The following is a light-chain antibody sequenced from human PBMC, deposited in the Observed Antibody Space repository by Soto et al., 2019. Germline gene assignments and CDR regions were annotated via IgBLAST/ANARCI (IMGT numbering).Light chain of an antibody. J-gene: IGKJ3*01. CDR3: QQSYSTLT. CDR1: QSITSN. CDR2: AAS. V-gene: IGKV1-39*01. Sequence: EIQMTQSPSSLSASVGDRVTITCRASQSITSNLNWYQQKPGKAPKLLIYAASSLRSGVPSRFSGSGSGTDFTLTITSLQPEDFATYYCQQSYSTLTFGPGTKVDLK.